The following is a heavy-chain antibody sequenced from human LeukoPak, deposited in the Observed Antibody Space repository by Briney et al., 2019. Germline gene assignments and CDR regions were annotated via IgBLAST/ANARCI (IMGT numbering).Heavy chain of an antibody. CDR2: LYTRRST. D-gene: IGHD4-11*01. J-gene: IGHJ4*02. CDR1: GGSISSVY. V-gene: IGHV4-4*09. Sequence: PSETLSLTRTVSGGSISSVYWSWIRQPPEGGLEWIVYLYTRRSTNYIPPLKSRVTISVDTPKNEFALKLRSLTAADTAVYYCAKSYFDYSTYYSYYFIRWGQGALVTVSS. CDR3: AKSYFDYSTYYSYYFIR.